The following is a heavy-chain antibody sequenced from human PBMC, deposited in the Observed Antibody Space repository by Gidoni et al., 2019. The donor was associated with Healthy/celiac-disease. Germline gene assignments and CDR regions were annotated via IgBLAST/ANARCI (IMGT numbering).Heavy chain of an antibody. CDR2: IYSGGSK. CDR3: ARGPTYFQH. D-gene: IGHD1-26*01. Sequence: EVQLVESGGGLVQPGGSLRLSCAASGFTVSSHYMSWVRQAPGEGLGWVSGIYSGGSKYYADSVKGRFTISRENSKNTLYLQMNSLRAEDTAVYYCARGPTYFQHWGQGTLVTVSS. J-gene: IGHJ1*01. V-gene: IGHV3-66*01. CDR1: GFTVSSHY.